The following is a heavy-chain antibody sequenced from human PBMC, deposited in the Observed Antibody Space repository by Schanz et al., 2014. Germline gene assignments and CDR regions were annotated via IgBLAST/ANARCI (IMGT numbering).Heavy chain of an antibody. J-gene: IGHJ6*01. Sequence: EVQLVESGGGLVKPGESLRLSCAASGFIFNAYTMNWVRQAPGKGLEWVSSISSGGRNISYADPVKGRFTISRDNSKNTLYLQMKSLRVEDTAVYYCVKDPDKYNWNDVEGMDVWGPGTTVTVSS. CDR3: VKDPDKYNWNDVEGMDV. CDR2: ISSGGRNI. CDR1: GFIFNAYT. V-gene: IGHV3-21*04. D-gene: IGHD1-1*01.